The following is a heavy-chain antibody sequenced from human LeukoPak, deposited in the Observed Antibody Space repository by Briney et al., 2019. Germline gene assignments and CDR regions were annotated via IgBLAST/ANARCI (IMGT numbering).Heavy chain of an antibody. D-gene: IGHD6-19*01. V-gene: IGHV3-30*02. CDR2: IRPDGSNK. CDR3: AKAYGSGGYYYFDY. CDR1: GLTFSSYG. Sequence: GGPLRLSCAASGLTFSSYGMHWVRQAPGKGPEWVAFIRPDGSNKYYADSVKGRFTISRDNSKNTLYLQMNSLRAEDTAVYYCAKAYGSGGYYYFDYWGQGTLVTVSS. J-gene: IGHJ4*02.